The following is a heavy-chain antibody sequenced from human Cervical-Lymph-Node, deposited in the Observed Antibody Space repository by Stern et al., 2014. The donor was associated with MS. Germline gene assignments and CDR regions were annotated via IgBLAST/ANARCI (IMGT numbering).Heavy chain of an antibody. CDR3: ARGGGLVGYFDY. V-gene: IGHV1-69*06. CDR2: ITPVFGTT. D-gene: IGHD1-26*01. CDR1: GDTFSSYA. Sequence: QLVQSGAEVKKPGSSVKVSCKASGDTFSSYAINRVRQVPGQGLEWMGGITPVFGTTIYAQKFQGRVTITADKSTNTAYMELMTLRSEDTAVYYCARGGGLVGYFDYWGQGTLVSVSS. J-gene: IGHJ4*02.